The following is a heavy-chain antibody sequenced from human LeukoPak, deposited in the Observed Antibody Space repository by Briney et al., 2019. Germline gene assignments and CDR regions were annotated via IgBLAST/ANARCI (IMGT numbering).Heavy chain of an antibody. CDR1: GGSVSSGSYY. J-gene: IGHJ6*03. V-gene: IGHV4-39*07. CDR2: INHSGST. CDR3: ARGKRNPYYYYMDV. D-gene: IGHD1-14*01. Sequence: SETLSLTCTVSGGSVSSGSYYWSWIRQPPGKGLEWIGEINHSGSTNYNPSLKSRVTISVDTSKNQFSLKLSSVTAADTAVYYCARGKRNPYYYYMDVWGKGTTVTVSS.